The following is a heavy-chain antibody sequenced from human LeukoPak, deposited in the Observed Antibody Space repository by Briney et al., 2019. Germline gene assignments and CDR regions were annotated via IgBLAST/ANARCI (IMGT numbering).Heavy chain of an antibody. V-gene: IGHV4-59*01. CDR3: AREPMYEGLVY. D-gene: IGHD2-8*01. CDR2: IYHTGSA. J-gene: IGHJ4*02. CDR1: GASISSYY. Sequence: SETLSLTCTVSGASISSYYWSWIRQPPEKGLEWIGYIYHTGSANSNASLKSRVTISVDTSKNQFSLKLRSVTAADTAVYYCAREPMYEGLVYWGQGTLVTVSS.